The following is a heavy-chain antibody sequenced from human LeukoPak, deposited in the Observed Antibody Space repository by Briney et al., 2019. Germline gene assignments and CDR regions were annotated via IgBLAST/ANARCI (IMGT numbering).Heavy chain of an antibody. CDR2: INQSGST. D-gene: IGHD3-22*01. CDR3: ARGPTYYYDSSTDDQVFDY. Sequence: SETLSLTCAVYGGSSSGYYWNWIRQPPGKGLEWIGEINQSGSTNYNPSLKSRVTISFDTSKNQFSLKLSSVTAADTAVYYCARGPTYYYDSSTDDQVFDYWGQGTLVTVSS. J-gene: IGHJ4*02. CDR1: GGSSSGYY. V-gene: IGHV4-34*01.